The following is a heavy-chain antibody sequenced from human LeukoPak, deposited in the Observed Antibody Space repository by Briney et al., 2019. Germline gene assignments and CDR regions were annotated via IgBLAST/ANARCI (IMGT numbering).Heavy chain of an antibody. J-gene: IGHJ4*02. Sequence: ASVKVSCKASGYTFTGYFMHWVRQAPGQGLEWLGRINPNSGCTNYAHKFQGRVTMSRDTSISTAYMELSRLRSDGTAVYFCARRGYSYGYGMSLWGQGRLVTVRS. CDR3: ARRGYSYGYGMSL. V-gene: IGHV1-2*06. CDR2: INPNSGCT. D-gene: IGHD5-18*01. CDR1: GYTFTGYF.